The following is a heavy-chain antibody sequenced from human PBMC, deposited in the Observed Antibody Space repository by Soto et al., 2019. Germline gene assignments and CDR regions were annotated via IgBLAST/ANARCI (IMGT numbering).Heavy chain of an antibody. CDR1: GYSFTTYF. CDR2: INPSRGTT. V-gene: IGHV1-46*03. D-gene: IGHD6-6*01. Sequence: SVKVYCRASGYSFTTYFMHWVRQAPGQGLEWMGVINPSRGTTTYAQKFQDRVTMTRDTSASTVYMELSSLRSEDTAMYYCARSYISSSYWFDPWGQGTLVTVSS. CDR3: ARSYISSSYWFDP. J-gene: IGHJ5*02.